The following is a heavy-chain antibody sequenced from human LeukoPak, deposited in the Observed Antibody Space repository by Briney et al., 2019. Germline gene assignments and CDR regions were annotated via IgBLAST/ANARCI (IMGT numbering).Heavy chain of an antibody. V-gene: IGHV4-59*08. CDR1: GGSISSYY. CDR3: ARRGRRLGVYAFDI. CDR2: IYYSGST. D-gene: IGHD3-10*01. J-gene: IGHJ3*02. Sequence: SETLSLTCTVSGGSISSYYWSWIRQPPGKGLEWIGYIYYSGSTNYNPSLKSRVTISVDTSKNQFSLKLSSVTAADTAVYYCARRGRRLGVYAFDIWGQGTMVTVSS.